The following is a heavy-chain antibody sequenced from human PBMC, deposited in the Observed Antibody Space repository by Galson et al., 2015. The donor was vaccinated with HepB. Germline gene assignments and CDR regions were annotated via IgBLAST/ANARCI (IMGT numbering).Heavy chain of an antibody. D-gene: IGHD6-13*01. V-gene: IGHV6-1*01. J-gene: IGHJ5*02. Sequence: CAISGDSVSSNSAAWNWIRQSPSRGLEWLGRTYYRSKWYNDYAVSVKSRLTINPDTSKNQFSLQLNSVTPEDTAVYYCARLGGGSWYFNWLDPWGQGTLVTVSS. CDR2: TYYRSKWYN. CDR3: ARLGGGSWYFNWLDP. CDR1: GDSVSSNSAA.